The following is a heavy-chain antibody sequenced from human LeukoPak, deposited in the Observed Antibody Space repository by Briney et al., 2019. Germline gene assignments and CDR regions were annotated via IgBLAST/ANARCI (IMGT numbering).Heavy chain of an antibody. J-gene: IGHJ6*02. Sequence: GGSLRLSCAASGFTFSSYAMSWVRQAPGKGLEWVSAISGSGGSTYYADSVKGRFTISRDNSKNTLYLQMNSLRAEDTAVYYCARYCSSTSCTGAYYGMDVWGQGTTVTVSS. D-gene: IGHD2-2*01. CDR3: ARYCSSTSCTGAYYGMDV. CDR2: ISGSGGST. V-gene: IGHV3-23*01. CDR1: GFTFSSYA.